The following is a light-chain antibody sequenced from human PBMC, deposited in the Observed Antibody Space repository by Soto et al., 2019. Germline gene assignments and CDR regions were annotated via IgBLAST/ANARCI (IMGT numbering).Light chain of an antibody. CDR3: QQRSNWPRT. CDR2: DAS. V-gene: IGKV3D-20*02. J-gene: IGKJ1*01. Sequence: EIVLTQSPGTLSLSPGERATLSCRASQSVSNNYLAWYQQKPGQAPRLLIYDASNRATGIPARFSGSGSGTDFTLTISSLEPEDLAVYFCQQRSNWPRTFGQGTKVDIK. CDR1: QSVSNNY.